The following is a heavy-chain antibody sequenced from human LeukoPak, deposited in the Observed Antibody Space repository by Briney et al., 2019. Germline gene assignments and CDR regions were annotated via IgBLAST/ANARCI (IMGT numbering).Heavy chain of an antibody. Sequence: GGSLRLSCAASGFTFSSYAMSWVRQAPGKGLEWVSAISGSGSSTYYADSVKGRFTISRDNSKNTLYLQMNSLRADDTAVYYCAKGRRDGYNYDSWGQGTLVTVSS. CDR3: AKGRRDGYNYDS. J-gene: IGHJ5*01. V-gene: IGHV3-23*01. CDR1: GFTFSSYA. CDR2: ISGSGSST. D-gene: IGHD5-24*01.